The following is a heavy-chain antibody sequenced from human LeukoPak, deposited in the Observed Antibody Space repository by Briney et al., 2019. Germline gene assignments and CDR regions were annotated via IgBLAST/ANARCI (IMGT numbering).Heavy chain of an antibody. CDR3: ARDRDYYGSGYDY. CDR2: IYYSGST. V-gene: IGHV4-59*01. CDR1: GGSISSYY. J-gene: IGHJ4*02. Sequence: SETLSLTCTVSGGSISSYYWSWLRQPPGKGLEWIGYIYYSGSTNYNPSLKSRVTISVDTSKNQFSLKLSSVTAADTAVYYCARDRDYYGSGYDYWGQGTLVTVSS. D-gene: IGHD3-10*01.